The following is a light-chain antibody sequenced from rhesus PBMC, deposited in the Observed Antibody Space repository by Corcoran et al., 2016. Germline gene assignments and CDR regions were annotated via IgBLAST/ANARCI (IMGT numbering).Light chain of an antibody. Sequence: DIQMTQSPSSLSAFVGDRVTITCRASENVTNYLNWYHQKPGKAPEFLIYRASTLQTGVPSRFTGSGSGTEIFLTISSLQPEDVGTYYCQHGYGTPFTFGPGTKMDIK. J-gene: IGKJ3*01. CDR1: ENVTNY. V-gene: IGKV1-74*01. CDR3: QHGYGTPFT. CDR2: RAS.